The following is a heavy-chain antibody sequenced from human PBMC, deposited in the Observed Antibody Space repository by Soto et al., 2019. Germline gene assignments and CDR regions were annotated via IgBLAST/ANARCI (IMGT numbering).Heavy chain of an antibody. J-gene: IGHJ6*02. CDR2: IYYSGST. Sequence: SETLSLTCTVSGGSISSGDYYWSWIRQPPGKGLEWIGYIYYSGSTYYNPSLKSRVTISVDTSKNQFSLKLSSVTAADTAVYYCARARIQLWLREEYYYYGMDVWGQGTTVTVSS. D-gene: IGHD5-18*01. CDR1: GGSISSGDYY. V-gene: IGHV4-30-4*01. CDR3: ARARIQLWLREEYYYYGMDV.